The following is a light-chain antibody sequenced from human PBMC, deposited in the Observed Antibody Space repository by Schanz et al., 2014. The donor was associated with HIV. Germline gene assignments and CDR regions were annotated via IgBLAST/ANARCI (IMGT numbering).Light chain of an antibody. Sequence: DIQLTQSPSFLSASVGDRVTITCRASQGISTYLAWHQQKPGKAPKLLIYAASTLQSEVPSRFSGSGSGTEFTLTISSLQPEDFATYYCQQLNSPPPWTFGQGTKVEIK. CDR3: QQLNSPPPWT. J-gene: IGKJ1*01. V-gene: IGKV1-9*01. CDR1: QGISTY. CDR2: AAS.